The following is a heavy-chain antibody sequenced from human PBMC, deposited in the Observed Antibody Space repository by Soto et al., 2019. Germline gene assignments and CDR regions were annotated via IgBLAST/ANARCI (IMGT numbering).Heavy chain of an antibody. Sequence: QVQLQESGPGLVKPSQTLSLTCTVSGGSISSGDYYWSWIRQPPGKGLEWIGYIYYSGSTYYNPSLKSRVTISVDTSKNQFSLRLSSVTAADTAVYYCAREDDYGDYYYFGMDVWGQGTTVTVSS. CDR2: IYYSGST. CDR3: AREDDYGDYYYFGMDV. CDR1: GGSISSGDYY. D-gene: IGHD4-17*01. J-gene: IGHJ6*02. V-gene: IGHV4-30-4*01.